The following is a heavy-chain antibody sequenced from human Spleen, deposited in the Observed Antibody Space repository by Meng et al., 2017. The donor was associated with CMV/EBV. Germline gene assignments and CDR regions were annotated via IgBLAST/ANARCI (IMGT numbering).Heavy chain of an antibody. CDR1: GYTFTGYY. CDR3: ARDAPRLTMIVVVTARQDNAFDI. CDR2: INPNSGGT. J-gene: IGHJ3*02. D-gene: IGHD3-22*01. Sequence: ASVKVSCKASGYTFTGYYMHWVRQAPGQGLEWMGWINPNSGGTNYAQKFQGRVTMTRDTSISTAYMELSRLRSDDTAVYYCARDAPRLTMIVVVTARQDNAFDIWGQGTMVTVSS. V-gene: IGHV1-2*02.